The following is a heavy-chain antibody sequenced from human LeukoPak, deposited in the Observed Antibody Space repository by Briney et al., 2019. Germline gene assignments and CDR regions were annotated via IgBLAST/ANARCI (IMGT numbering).Heavy chain of an antibody. J-gene: IGHJ4*02. D-gene: IGHD6-19*01. CDR2: FDPDDGET. CDR3: ATAGYSSGWYPFDY. Sequence: EASVKVSCKVSGYTLTELSMHWVRQAPGKGLEWMGGFDPDDGETIYAQKFQGRVTMTEDTSTDTAYMELSSLRSEDTAVYYCATAGYSSGWYPFDYWGQGTLVTVSS. V-gene: IGHV1-24*01. CDR1: GYTLTELS.